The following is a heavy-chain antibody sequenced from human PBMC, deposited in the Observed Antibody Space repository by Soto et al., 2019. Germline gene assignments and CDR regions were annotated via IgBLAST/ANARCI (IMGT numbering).Heavy chain of an antibody. Sequence: SETLSLTCTVSGGSISSYYWSWIRQPPGKGLEWIGYIYYSGSTNYNPSLKSRVTISVDTSKNQFSLRLNSVTAADTAVYYCARRWGGTFDIWGQGTMVT. CDR1: GGSISSYY. J-gene: IGHJ3*02. D-gene: IGHD3-10*01. CDR2: IYYSGST. V-gene: IGHV4-59*08. CDR3: ARRWGGTFDI.